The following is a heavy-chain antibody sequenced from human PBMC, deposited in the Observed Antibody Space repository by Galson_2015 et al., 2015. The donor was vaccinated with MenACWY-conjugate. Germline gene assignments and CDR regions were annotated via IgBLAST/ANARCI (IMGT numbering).Heavy chain of an antibody. J-gene: IGHJ4*02. D-gene: IGHD3-10*01. CDR2: ISYDGSNK. Sequence: SLRLSCAASGFTFGSYAMHWGRQAPGKGLEWVAVISYDGSNKYYADSVKGRFTISRDNSKNTLYLQMNSLRAEDTAVYYCFMVRGVNVGANFDFWGQGTLVTVSS. V-gene: IGHV3-30*04. CDR1: GFTFGSYA. CDR3: FMVRGVNVGANFDF.